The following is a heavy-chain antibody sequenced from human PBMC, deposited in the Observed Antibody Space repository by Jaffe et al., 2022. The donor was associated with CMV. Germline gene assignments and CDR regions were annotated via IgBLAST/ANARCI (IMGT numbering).Heavy chain of an antibody. V-gene: IGHV3-21*01. D-gene: IGHD3-22*01. Sequence: EVQLVESGGGLVKPGGSLRLSCAASGFTFKSYSMNWVRQAPGKGLEWVSFISSSSVYIYYADSVKGRFSISRDNAKNSLYLQMNSLRAEDTAVYYCAKTLYYYDSNGYPDVWGKGTTVTVSS. CDR1: GFTFKSYS. CDR3: AKTLYYYDSNGYPDV. J-gene: IGHJ6*04. CDR2: ISSSSVYI.